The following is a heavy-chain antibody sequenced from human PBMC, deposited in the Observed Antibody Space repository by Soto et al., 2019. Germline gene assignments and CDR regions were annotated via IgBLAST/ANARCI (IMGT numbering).Heavy chain of an antibody. CDR3: ARSNGDYGEY. CDR1: GGSISSSSYY. CDR2: IYYSGST. Sequence: SEALSLTCTVSGGSISSSSYYWGWIRQPPGKGLEWIGSIYYSGSTYYNPSLKSRVTISVDTSKNQFSLKLSSVTAADTAVYYCARSNGDYGEYWSQGTRVTVSS. J-gene: IGHJ4*02. V-gene: IGHV4-39*07. D-gene: IGHD4-17*01.